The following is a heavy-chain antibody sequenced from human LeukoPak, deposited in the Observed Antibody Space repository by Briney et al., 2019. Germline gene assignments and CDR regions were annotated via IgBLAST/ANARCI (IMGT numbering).Heavy chain of an antibody. CDR2: IIPIFGTA. CDR3: ARVVVGATTWYDY. V-gene: IGHV1-69*05. CDR1: GGTFSSYA. J-gene: IGHJ4*02. D-gene: IGHD1-26*01. Sequence: GASVKVSCKASGGTFSSYAISWVRQAPGQGLEWMGRIIPIFGTANYAQKFQGRVTITTDKSTSTAYMELSSLRSEDTAVYYCARVVVGATTWYDYWGQGTLVTVSS.